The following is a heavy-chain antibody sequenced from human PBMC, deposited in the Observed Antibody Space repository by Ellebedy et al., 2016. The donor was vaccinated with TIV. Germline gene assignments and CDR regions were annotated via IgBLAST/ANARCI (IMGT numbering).Heavy chain of an antibody. V-gene: IGHV3-53*01. D-gene: IGHD6-19*01. Sequence: GESLKISXAASGFTVSSNYRSWVRQAPGKGLEWVSVIYSGGSTYYADSVKGRFTISRDNSKNTLYLQMNSLRAEDTAAYYCARAGEGSGWYEFDYWGQGTLVTVSS. CDR2: IYSGGST. CDR1: GFTVSSNY. CDR3: ARAGEGSGWYEFDY. J-gene: IGHJ4*02.